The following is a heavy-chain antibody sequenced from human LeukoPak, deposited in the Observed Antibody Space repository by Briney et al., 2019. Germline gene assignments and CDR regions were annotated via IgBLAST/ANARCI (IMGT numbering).Heavy chain of an antibody. J-gene: IGHJ5*02. CDR1: GYTFTGYY. Sequence: ASVKVSCKASGYTFTGYYMHWVRQAPGQGLEWMGWINPNSGGTNYAQKFQGRVTMTRDTSISTAYMELSRLRSDDTAVYYCARADIVVVPAAPPVDWFDPRGQGTLVTVSS. CDR2: INPNSGGT. V-gene: IGHV1-2*02. D-gene: IGHD2-2*01. CDR3: ARADIVVVPAAPPVDWFDP.